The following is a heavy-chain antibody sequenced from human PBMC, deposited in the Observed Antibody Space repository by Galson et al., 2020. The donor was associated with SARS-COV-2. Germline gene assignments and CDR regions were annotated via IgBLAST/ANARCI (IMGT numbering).Heavy chain of an antibody. Sequence: PSETLSLTCAVSGSSIASTFYWGWIRQPPGRGLEWIGTIYHSGTTYYNPSLKSRLTISVDTSKNQFSLRLSSVTAADTAVYYCASGPFGELSADYWGQGTLVTVSS. CDR3: ASGPFGELSADY. CDR1: GSSIASTFY. CDR2: IYHSGTT. D-gene: IGHD3-10*01. V-gene: IGHV4-38-2*01. J-gene: IGHJ4*02.